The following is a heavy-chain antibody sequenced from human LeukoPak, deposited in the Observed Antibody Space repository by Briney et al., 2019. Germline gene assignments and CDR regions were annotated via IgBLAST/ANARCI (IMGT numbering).Heavy chain of an antibody. V-gene: IGHV1-8*01. CDR3: ARALRITIFGVVIGAWFDP. D-gene: IGHD3-3*01. CDR2: MNPNSGNT. Sequence: ASVKVSGTPSEHTFTSYDINWVRQATGQGLEWMGWMNPNSGNTGYAQKFQGRVTMTRNTSISTAYMELSSLRSEDTAVYYCARALRITIFGVVIGAWFDPWGQGTLGTVSS. CDR1: EHTFTSYD. J-gene: IGHJ5*02.